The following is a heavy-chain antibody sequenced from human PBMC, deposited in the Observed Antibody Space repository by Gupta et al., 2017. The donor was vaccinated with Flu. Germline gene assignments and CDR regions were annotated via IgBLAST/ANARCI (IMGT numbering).Heavy chain of an antibody. Sequence: QVQLVQSGAEVKKPGASVKVSCKASGYTFSSYDINWVRQARGQGPEWMGWINPNSGNTGYAQKFQGRVTMTRNNSISTAYMELTSLKSEXTXVYYCAXRIKDYVYYYLDDWGIVTAVTVSS. D-gene: IGHD4-17*01. J-gene: IGHJ6*03. CDR3: AXRIKDYVYYYLDD. V-gene: IGHV1-8*01. CDR1: GYTFSSYD. CDR2: INPNSGNT.